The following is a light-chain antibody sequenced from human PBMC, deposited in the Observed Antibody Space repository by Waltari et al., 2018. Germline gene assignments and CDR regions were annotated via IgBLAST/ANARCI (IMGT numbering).Light chain of an antibody. CDR1: QGISSY. Sequence: AIRITQSPSSLSASTGDRVTITCLASQGISSYLAWYQQKPGKAPKLLIYAASTLQSGVPSRFSGSGSGTDFTLTISCLQSEDFATYYCQQYYSYPPMYTFGQGTKLEIK. J-gene: IGKJ2*01. CDR3: QQYYSYPPMYT. CDR2: AAS. V-gene: IGKV1-8*01.